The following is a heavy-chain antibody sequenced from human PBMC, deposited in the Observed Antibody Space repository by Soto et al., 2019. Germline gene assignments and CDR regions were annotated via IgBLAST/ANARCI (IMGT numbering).Heavy chain of an antibody. Sequence: SETMSVTCPVSGGYISSHYWSWIRKPTGKGLEWIGYIYYSGSTNYNPSLKSRVTISVDTSKNQFSLKLSSVTAADTAVYYYARVPDYDFWSGYYTGGYYYYGMDVWGRGTTVTVSS. CDR3: ARVPDYDFWSGYYTGGYYYYGMDV. D-gene: IGHD3-3*01. CDR2: IYYSGST. CDR1: GGYISSHY. J-gene: IGHJ6*02. V-gene: IGHV4-59*11.